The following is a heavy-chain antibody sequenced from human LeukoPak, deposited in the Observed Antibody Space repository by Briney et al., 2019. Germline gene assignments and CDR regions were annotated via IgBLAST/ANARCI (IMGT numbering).Heavy chain of an antibody. Sequence: SVKVSCKAAGGTFSSYAISWVRQAPGQGLEWMGGIIPIFGTANYAQKFQGRVTITADESTSTAYMQMSSLRSEDTAVYYCARSGYSYGYSVWGQGTLVTVSS. CDR1: GGTFSSYA. J-gene: IGHJ4*02. CDR3: ARSGYSYGYSV. V-gene: IGHV1-69*01. D-gene: IGHD5-18*01. CDR2: IIPIFGTA.